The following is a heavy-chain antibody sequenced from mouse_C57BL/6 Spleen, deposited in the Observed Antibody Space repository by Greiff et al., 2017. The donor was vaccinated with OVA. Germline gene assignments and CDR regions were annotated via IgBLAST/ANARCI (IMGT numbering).Heavy chain of an antibody. CDR2: IHPNSGST. J-gene: IGHJ4*01. CDR1: GYTFTSYW. V-gene: IGHV1-64*01. CDR3: ARGGFYEGAMDY. Sequence: VQLQQPGAELVKPGASVKLSCKASGYTFTSYWMHWVKQRPGQGLEWIGMIHPNSGSTNYNEKFKSKATLPVDKSSSTAYMQLSSLTSEDSAVYYCARGGFYEGAMDYWGQGTSVTVSS. D-gene: IGHD2-3*01.